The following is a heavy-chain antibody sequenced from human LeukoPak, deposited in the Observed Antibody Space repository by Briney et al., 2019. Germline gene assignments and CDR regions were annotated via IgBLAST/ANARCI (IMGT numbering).Heavy chain of an antibody. Sequence: PSETLSLTCTVSGDSINSLDLWSWVRQPPGKGLEWIGEMYLSGTTHSNPSVKSRVTLSIDKSKNQFFLNLNSVTAAGTAVYYCAGFSGSLYCGLYYYYFYYWGQGALVTVSS. CDR1: GDSINSLDL. V-gene: IGHV4-4*02. J-gene: IGHJ4*02. CDR3: AGFSGSLYCGLYYYYFYY. CDR2: MYLSGTT. D-gene: IGHD2-21*01.